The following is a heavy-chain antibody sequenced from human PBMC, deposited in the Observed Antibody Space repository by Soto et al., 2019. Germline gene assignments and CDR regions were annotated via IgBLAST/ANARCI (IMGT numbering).Heavy chain of an antibody. CDR3: ARDTTRYSSSWYFEY. Sequence: GGSLRLSCAASGFTFSSYWMSWVRQAPGKGLEWVANIKQDGSEKYYVDSVKGRFTISRDNAKNSLYLQMNSLRAEDTAVYYCARDTTRYSSSWYFEYWGQGTLVTVSS. CDR2: IKQDGSEK. J-gene: IGHJ4*02. D-gene: IGHD6-13*01. CDR1: GFTFSSYW. V-gene: IGHV3-7*01.